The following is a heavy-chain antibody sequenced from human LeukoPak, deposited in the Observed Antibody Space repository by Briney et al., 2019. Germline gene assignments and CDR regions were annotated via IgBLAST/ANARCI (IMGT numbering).Heavy chain of an antibody. CDR3: AIYSSSWSFDY. CDR1: GYTFTSYD. V-gene: IGHV1-8*01. Sequence: GASVEVSCKAPGYTFTSYDINWVRQATGQGLEWMGWMNPSSGNTGYAQKFQGRVTMTRNTSISTAYMELSSLRSEDTAVYYCAIYSSSWSFDYWGQGTLVTVSS. J-gene: IGHJ4*02. CDR2: MNPSSGNT. D-gene: IGHD6-13*01.